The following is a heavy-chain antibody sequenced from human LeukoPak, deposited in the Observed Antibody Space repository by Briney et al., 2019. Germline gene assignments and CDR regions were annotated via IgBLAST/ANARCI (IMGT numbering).Heavy chain of an antibody. CDR3: ARAEYDSSGYYLDY. CDR2: IYDSGST. V-gene: IGHV4-31*11. CDR1: GGAFRGYY. J-gene: IGHJ4*02. D-gene: IGHD3-22*01. Sequence: SDTLSLTCAVYGGAFRGYYWTWLWIRQHPGKSLEWIGYIYDSGSTYYNPSFKSRVTIPVDTSKNQFSLKLSSVTAADTAVYYCARAEYDSSGYYLDYWGQGTLVTVSS.